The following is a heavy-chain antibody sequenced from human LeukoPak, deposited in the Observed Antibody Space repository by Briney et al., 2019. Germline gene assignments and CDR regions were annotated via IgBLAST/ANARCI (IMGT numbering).Heavy chain of an antibody. J-gene: IGHJ4*02. V-gene: IGHV4-59*02. CDR1: GGSVSSNY. CDR3: ARIQSSSSPFDY. CDR2: IYYSGTT. D-gene: IGHD2-2*01. Sequence: SETLSLTCTVSGGSVSSNYWSWIRQPPGKGLEWIGYIYYSGTTTYNPSLESRATMSFDTSKIQFSLRLSSVTAADTAVYYCARIQSSSSPFDYWGQGTLVTVSS.